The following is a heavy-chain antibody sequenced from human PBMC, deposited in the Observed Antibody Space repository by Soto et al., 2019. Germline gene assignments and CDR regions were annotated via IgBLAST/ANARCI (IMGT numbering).Heavy chain of an antibody. V-gene: IGHV4-59*01. CDR1: DGAITGYY. D-gene: IGHD3-22*01. CDR2: VYNTGSP. J-gene: IGHJ4*02. CDR3: AGERLTGSGYFDY. Sequence: SLTCTVSDGAITGYYWSWIRQSPGEGLEWIGYVYNTGSPSYNPSLKSRVTMSVDASTNQFSLILTSVTATDTAVYYCAGERLTGSGYFDYWGQGTLVTVS.